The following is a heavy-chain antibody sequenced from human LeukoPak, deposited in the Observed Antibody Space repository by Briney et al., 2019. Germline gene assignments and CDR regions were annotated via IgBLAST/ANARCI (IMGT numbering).Heavy chain of an antibody. V-gene: IGHV3-48*04. D-gene: IGHD3-22*01. J-gene: IGHJ4*02. CDR1: GFTFSSYS. CDR3: ARERDSSGYPFDY. CDR2: ISNSSSTI. Sequence: GGSLRLSCAASGFTFSSYSMNWVRQAPGKGLEWVSYISNSSSTIYYADSVKGRFTISRDNAKNSLYLQMNSLRAEDTAVYYCARERDSSGYPFDYWGQGTLVTVSS.